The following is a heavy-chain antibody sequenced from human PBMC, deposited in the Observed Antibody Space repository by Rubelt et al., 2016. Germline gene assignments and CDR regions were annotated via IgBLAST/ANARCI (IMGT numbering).Heavy chain of an antibody. D-gene: IGHD2-15*01. V-gene: IGHV4-34*01. Sequence: QVQLQQWGAGLLNPSETLSLTCAVYGGSFSGYYWSWIRQPPGKGLEWIGEINHSGSTNYNPSLKSRATISVDTSKNQFSLKLRSVTAADTALLYCARESGGTQRYGMDVWGQGTTVTVSS. CDR1: GGSFSGYY. CDR2: INHSGST. CDR3: ARESGGTQRYGMDV. J-gene: IGHJ6*02.